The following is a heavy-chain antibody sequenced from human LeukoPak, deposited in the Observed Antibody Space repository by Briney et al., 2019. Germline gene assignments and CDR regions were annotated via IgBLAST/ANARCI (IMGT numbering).Heavy chain of an antibody. V-gene: IGHV3-15*01. Sequence: GGSLRLSCVDSGFTFTNAWMSWVRQAPGKGLEWIGRIKSKTDGETTNYAEPVRGRFTISRDDSKSAVYLQMNSLKIEDTAVYYCTTDLGTYYHGSQRLIPIDYWGQGTLVAVSS. J-gene: IGHJ4*02. CDR1: GFTFTNAW. D-gene: IGHD3-10*01. CDR2: IKSKTDGETT. CDR3: TTDLGTYYHGSQRLIPIDY.